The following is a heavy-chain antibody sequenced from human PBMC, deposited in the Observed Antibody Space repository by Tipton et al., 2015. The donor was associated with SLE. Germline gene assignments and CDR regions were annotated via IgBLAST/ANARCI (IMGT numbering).Heavy chain of an antibody. CDR3: ARQYSSSGFNRFDP. Sequence: TLSLTCAVYGGSFSGYYWAWIRQPPGKGLEWIATIYYTGNSYYDPSLTSRLTISVDTSKNQFSLELTSVTAADTAIYHCARQYSSSGFNRFDPWGQGTLVTVSS. CDR1: GGSFSGYY. CDR2: IYYTGNS. V-gene: IGHV4-34*01. J-gene: IGHJ5*02. D-gene: IGHD6-6*01.